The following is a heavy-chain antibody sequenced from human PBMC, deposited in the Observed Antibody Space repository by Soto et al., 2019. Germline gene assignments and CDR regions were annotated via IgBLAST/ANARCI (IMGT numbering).Heavy chain of an antibody. CDR3: ARSDYYHSSGHRGTFDY. Sequence: PSETLSLTCTVSGGSISSGYYYWSWIRQAPGKGLEWIGYIYYIGSTYYNPSLKSRVTISVDTSKNQFSLKLSSVTAADTAVYYCARSDYYHSSGHRGTFDYWGQGTLLTFSS. D-gene: IGHD3-22*01. V-gene: IGHV4-30-4*01. CDR1: GGSISSGYYY. J-gene: IGHJ4*02. CDR2: IYYIGST.